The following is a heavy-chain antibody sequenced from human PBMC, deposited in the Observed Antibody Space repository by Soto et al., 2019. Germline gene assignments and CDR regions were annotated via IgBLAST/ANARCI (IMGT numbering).Heavy chain of an antibody. J-gene: IGHJ6*02. D-gene: IGHD2-15*01. CDR3: APLSVSLSGPYGIHV. Sequence: PSQTLSLTCSVSGYSVSSSDYYWAGIRNPPGKGLEWIGSMLYSGLTYYNPSLKSRVTLSVDTSKNQFSVGLNSVTASDTAVYYCAPLSVSLSGPYGIHVWGQGTTVTVSS. V-gene: IGHV4-39*01. CDR1: GYSVSSSDYY. CDR2: MLYSGLT.